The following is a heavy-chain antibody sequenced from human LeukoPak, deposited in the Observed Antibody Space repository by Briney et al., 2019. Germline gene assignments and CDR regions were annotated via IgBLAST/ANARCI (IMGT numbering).Heavy chain of an antibody. CDR1: GFTVSSNY. D-gene: IGHD6-13*01. J-gene: IGHJ6*03. CDR3: ARDQSSSWYYYYYYMDV. V-gene: IGHV3-66*01. Sequence: GGSLRLSCAASGFTVSSNYMNWVRQAPGKGLEWVSVIYSGGSTYYADSVKGRFTISRDNSKNTLYLQMGSLRAEDMAVYYCARDQSSSWYYYYYYMDVWGKGTTVTISS. CDR2: IYSGGST.